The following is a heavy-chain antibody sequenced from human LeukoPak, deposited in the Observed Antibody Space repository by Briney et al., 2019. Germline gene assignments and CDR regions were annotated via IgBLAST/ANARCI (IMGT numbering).Heavy chain of an antibody. CDR1: GFTFNNHA. CDR3: ARRSPSSLGGRAIDY. V-gene: IGHV3-23*01. CDR2: ISSSGGSA. Sequence: GGSLRLSCATSGFTFNNHAMSWVRQAPGMGLDWVSAISSSGGSAYYADSVKGRFTISRDNSKNTLFLQMNSLRTEDTAVYHCARRSPSSLGGRAIDYWGQGTLVTVSS. J-gene: IGHJ4*02. D-gene: IGHD2-15*01.